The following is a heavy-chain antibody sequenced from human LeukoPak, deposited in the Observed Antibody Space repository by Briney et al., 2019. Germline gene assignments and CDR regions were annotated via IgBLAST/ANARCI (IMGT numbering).Heavy chain of an antibody. CDR2: IYSGGNT. V-gene: IGHV3-53*01. D-gene: IGHD1-26*01. CDR3: ARGGSYLSAFDI. CDR1: GFTVSSNY. J-gene: IGHJ3*02. Sequence: GGSLRLSCAASGFTVSSNYMSWVRQAPGKGLEWVSIIYSGGNTFYADSVKGRFTISRDNSKNTLYLQMNSLRAEDTAVYYCARGGSYLSAFDIWGQGTMVTVSS.